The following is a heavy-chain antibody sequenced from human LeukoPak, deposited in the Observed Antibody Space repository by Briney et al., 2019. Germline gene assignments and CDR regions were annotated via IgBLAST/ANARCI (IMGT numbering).Heavy chain of an antibody. V-gene: IGHV5-51*01. Sequence: GESLKISCEGSGYNFDSYWIAWVRQKAGEGVEWMGIIYPGDSDTRYNPAFQGQVIMSADKSLNTAYLQWSSLKSSDTGIYYCARRMDCLDTRSGSHLTGLDPWGQGTLVTVSS. CDR1: GYNFDSYW. CDR2: IYPGDSDT. D-gene: IGHD1-26*01. J-gene: IGHJ5*02. CDR3: ARRMDCLDTRSGSHLTGLDP.